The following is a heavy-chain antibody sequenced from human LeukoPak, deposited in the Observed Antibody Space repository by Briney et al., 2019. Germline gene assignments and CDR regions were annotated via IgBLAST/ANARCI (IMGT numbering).Heavy chain of an antibody. J-gene: IGHJ3*02. D-gene: IGHD6-6*01. CDR1: GGTFSSYA. V-gene: IGHV1-69*05. Sequence: SVKVSCKASGGTFSSYAISWVRQAPGQGLEWMGGIIPIFGTANYAQKFQGRVTITTDDSTSTAFMELSSLTSEDTAVYFCARQYSSSGEDPFDIWGQGTVVTVSS. CDR2: IIPIFGTA. CDR3: ARQYSSSGEDPFDI.